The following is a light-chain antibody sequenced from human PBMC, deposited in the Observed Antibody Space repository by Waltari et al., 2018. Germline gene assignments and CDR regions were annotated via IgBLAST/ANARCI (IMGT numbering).Light chain of an antibody. CDR2: KVS. Sequence: DVVMPQSPLSLPVTLGQLASISCRSSQSPVYSDGNIYLNWFQQRPGQSPRRLIYKVSRRDSGVPDRFSGSGSGTDFTLRISRVEAEDVGLYFCMQGTNWPQSFGQGTKLEIK. CDR3: MQGTNWPQS. V-gene: IGKV2-30*01. J-gene: IGKJ2*03. CDR1: QSPVYSDGNIY.